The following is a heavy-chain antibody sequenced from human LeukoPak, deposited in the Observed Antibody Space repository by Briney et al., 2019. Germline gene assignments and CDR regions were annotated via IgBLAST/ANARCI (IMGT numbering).Heavy chain of an antibody. CDR2: INPNSGGT. CDR3: AGSPRGCSSTSCYFISWFDP. V-gene: IGHV1-2*02. Sequence: GASVKVSCKASGLPFTTYGITWVRQAPGQGLEWMGWINPNSGGTNYAQKFQGRVTMTRDTSISTAYMELSRLRSDDTAVYYCAGSPRGCSSTSCYFISWFDPWGQGTLVTVSS. D-gene: IGHD2-2*01. J-gene: IGHJ5*02. CDR1: GLPFTTYG.